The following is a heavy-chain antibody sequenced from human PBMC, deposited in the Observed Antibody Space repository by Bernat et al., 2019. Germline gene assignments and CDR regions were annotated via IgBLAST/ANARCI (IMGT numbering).Heavy chain of an antibody. CDR3: VRDTDY. V-gene: IGHV3-7*03. J-gene: IGHJ4*02. CDR2: IKGDGSET. CDR1: GFNFRSSC. Sequence: EVQLVGSGGDLVQPGGSLTLSCAASGFNFRSSCMRWIRQAPGQGLEWVANIKGDGSETYYVDSVKGRFTISRDNTKNSMYLQMNSLRAEDTALYYCVRDTDYWGQGTLVTVSS.